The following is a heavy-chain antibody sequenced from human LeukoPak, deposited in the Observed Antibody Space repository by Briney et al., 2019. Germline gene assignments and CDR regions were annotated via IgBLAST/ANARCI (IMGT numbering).Heavy chain of an antibody. CDR1: GYTFTSYG. CDR2: ISAYNGNT. CDR3: ARGVRSFYYYDSSGYFHYFDY. D-gene: IGHD3-22*01. Sequence: ASVKVSCKASGYTFTSYGISWVRQAPGQGLAWMGWISAYNGNTNYAQKLQGRVTMTTDTSTSTAYMELRSLRSDDTAVYYCARGVRSFYYYDSSGYFHYFDYWGQGTLVTVSS. J-gene: IGHJ4*02. V-gene: IGHV1-18*01.